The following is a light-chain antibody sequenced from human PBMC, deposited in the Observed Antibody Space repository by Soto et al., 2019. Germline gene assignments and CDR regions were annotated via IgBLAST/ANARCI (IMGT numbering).Light chain of an antibody. CDR2: DND. CDR3: GTWDTSLSVGV. V-gene: IGLV1-51*01. J-gene: IGLJ1*01. CDR1: SSHIEINY. Sequence: QSVLTQPPSVSTAPGQKVTISRSGTSSHIEINYVFWYQQLAGTAPKLLIYDNDKRPSGIPDRFSGSKSGTSATLDITGLQTGDEADYYCGTWDTSLSVGVFGSGTKVTVL.